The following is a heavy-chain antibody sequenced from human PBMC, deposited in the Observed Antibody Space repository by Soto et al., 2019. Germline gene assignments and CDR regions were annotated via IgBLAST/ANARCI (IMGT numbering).Heavy chain of an antibody. D-gene: IGHD3-9*01. Sequence: SQTLSLTCAISGDSVSSNNAAWNWIRQSPSTGFEWLGRTYYRSKWYNDYAVSVKSRIIINPDTSKNQFSLQLNSVAPEDTAVYFRARELRYFDWLLTWFDPWGQGTLVTVSS. V-gene: IGHV6-1*01. CDR1: GDSVSSNNAA. J-gene: IGHJ5*02. CDR3: ARELRYFDWLLTWFDP. CDR2: TYYRSKWYN.